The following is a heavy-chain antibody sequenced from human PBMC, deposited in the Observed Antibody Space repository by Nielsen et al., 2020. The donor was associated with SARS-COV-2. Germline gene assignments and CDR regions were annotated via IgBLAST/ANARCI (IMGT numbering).Heavy chain of an antibody. CDR3: ARAMVRGVDRFDP. Sequence: SETLSLTCAVSGGSISSGGYSWSWIRQPPGKGLEWIGYIYYSGSTYYNPSLKSRVTISVDTSKNQFSLKLSSVTAADTAVYYCARAMVRGVDRFDPWGQGTLVTVSS. D-gene: IGHD3-10*01. CDR2: IYYSGST. J-gene: IGHJ5*02. CDR1: GGSISSGGYS. V-gene: IGHV4-30-4*07.